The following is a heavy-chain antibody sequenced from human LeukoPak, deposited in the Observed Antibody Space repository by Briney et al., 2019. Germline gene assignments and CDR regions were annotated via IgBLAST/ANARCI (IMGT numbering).Heavy chain of an antibody. CDR1: XXXXTXYY. J-gene: IGHJ6*03. V-gene: IGHV1-2*02. CDR2: INPNSGGT. Sequence: ASVKVSCKXXXXXXTXYYMHWVRQAPGQGLEWMGWINPNSGGTNYAQKFQGRVTMTRDTSISTAYMELSRLRSDDTAVYYCASFDMDVWGKGTTVTVSS. CDR3: ASFDMDV.